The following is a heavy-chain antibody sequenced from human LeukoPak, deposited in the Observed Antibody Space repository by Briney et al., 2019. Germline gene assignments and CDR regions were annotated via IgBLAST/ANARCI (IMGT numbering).Heavy chain of an antibody. V-gene: IGHV3-23*01. J-gene: IGHJ4*02. Sequence: GGSLRLSCAASGFTFSSHVMSWVRQAPGRGLERVSSLSGSGKYTFYADSVKGRFTISGDNSRNELFLQMNSLTSGDTAEYYCAKSRATGTYPGRFDYWGLGILVTVSS. CDR3: AKSRATGTYPGRFDY. CDR1: GFTFSSHV. D-gene: IGHD3-10*01. CDR2: LSGSGKYT.